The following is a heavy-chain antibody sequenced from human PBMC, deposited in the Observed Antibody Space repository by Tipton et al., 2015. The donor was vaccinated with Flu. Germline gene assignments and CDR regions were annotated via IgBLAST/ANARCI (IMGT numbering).Heavy chain of an antibody. J-gene: IGHJ4*02. CDR2: IYYSGST. CDR1: GGSISSYY. CDR3: ARHAYSEYGQGDSRYYFDY. D-gene: IGHD2-15*01. V-gene: IGHV4-59*08. Sequence: LRLSCTVSGGSISSYYWSWIRQPPGKGLEWIGYIYYSGSTNYNPSLKSRVTISVDTSKNQFSLKLSSVTAADTAVYYCARHAYSEYGQGDSRYYFDYWGQGTLVTVSS.